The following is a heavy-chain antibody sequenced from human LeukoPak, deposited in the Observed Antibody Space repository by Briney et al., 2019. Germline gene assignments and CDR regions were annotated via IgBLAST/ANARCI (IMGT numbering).Heavy chain of an antibody. CDR3: ARAPNYDFWSGYYWSPFDY. V-gene: IGHV3-66*01. CDR1: GFTVSSNY. Sequence: GGSPRLSCAASGFTVSSNYMSWVRQAPGKGLEWVSVIYSGGSTYYADSVKGRFTISRDNPKNTLYLQMNSLRAEDTAVYYCARAPNYDFWSGYYWSPFDYWGQGTLVTVSS. D-gene: IGHD3-3*01. CDR2: IYSGGST. J-gene: IGHJ4*02.